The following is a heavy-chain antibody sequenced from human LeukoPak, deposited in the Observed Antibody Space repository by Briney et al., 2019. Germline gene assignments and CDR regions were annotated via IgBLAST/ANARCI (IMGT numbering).Heavy chain of an antibody. CDR2: INHSGST. J-gene: IGHJ3*02. D-gene: IGHD6-13*01. CDR1: GGSFSGYY. Sequence: SETLSLTCAVYGGSFSGYYWSWIRQPPGKGLELIGEINHSGSTNYNPSLKSRVTISVDTSKNQFSLKLSSVTAADTAVYYCARMGSWYPRHDAFDIWGQGTMVTVSS. V-gene: IGHV4-34*01. CDR3: ARMGSWYPRHDAFDI.